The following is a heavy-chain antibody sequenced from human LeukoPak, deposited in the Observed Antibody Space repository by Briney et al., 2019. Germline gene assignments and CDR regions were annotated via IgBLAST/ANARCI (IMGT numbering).Heavy chain of an antibody. CDR1: GFTFSSYA. V-gene: IGHV3-21*01. J-gene: IGHJ4*02. CDR2: ISSSSSYI. CDR3: ARDLTVIVPVAIID. D-gene: IGHD2-2*02. Sequence: GGSLRLSCAASGFTFSSYAMSWVRQAPGKGLEWVSSISSSSSYIFYAESVKGRFTISRDNAKKSLFLQMNSLRAEDTAVYYCARDLTVIVPVAIIDWGQGTLVTVSS.